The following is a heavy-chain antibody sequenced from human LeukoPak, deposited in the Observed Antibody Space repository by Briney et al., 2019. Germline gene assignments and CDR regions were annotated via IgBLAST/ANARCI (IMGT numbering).Heavy chain of an antibody. D-gene: IGHD6-13*01. J-gene: IGHJ4*02. Sequence: GSLRLSCAPSGFPFSSYAMSWVRQPPGKGLEWFSAISGSGGSTYYADSVKGRFTISRDNSKNSLYLQMNRLRAEDTAVYYCARIGAGSSRDYWGQGTLVTVSS. CDR1: GFPFSSYA. CDR2: ISGSGGST. V-gene: IGHV3-23*01. CDR3: ARIGAGSSRDY.